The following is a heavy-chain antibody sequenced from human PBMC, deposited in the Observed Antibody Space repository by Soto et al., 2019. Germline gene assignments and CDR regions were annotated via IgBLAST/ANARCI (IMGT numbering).Heavy chain of an antibody. Sequence: GGSLRLSCAASGFTVSANYMTWVRQASGKGGEWVSVLYSDETTYYADSVKGRLTISRDNSKNTLYLQMNSLRAEDTAIYYCARPSHWNFYHYGLDVWGQGATVTVSS. CDR3: ARPSHWNFYHYGLDV. CDR1: GFTVSANY. V-gene: IGHV3-53*01. D-gene: IGHD1-1*01. J-gene: IGHJ6*02. CDR2: LYSDETT.